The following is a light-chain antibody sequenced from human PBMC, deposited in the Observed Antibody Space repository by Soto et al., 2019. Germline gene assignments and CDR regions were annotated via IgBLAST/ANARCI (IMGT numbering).Light chain of an antibody. J-gene: IGKJ1*01. CDR2: AAS. Sequence: DIQLTQSPSSVSASVGDRVTVTCRASQGISNWLAWYQQKPGKAPKLLISAASSLQSGVPSRFSGSGSGTDFTLIISSLQPEDFATYYCQQANSFPWTFGQGIKVEIK. CDR1: QGISNW. V-gene: IGKV1-12*02. CDR3: QQANSFPWT.